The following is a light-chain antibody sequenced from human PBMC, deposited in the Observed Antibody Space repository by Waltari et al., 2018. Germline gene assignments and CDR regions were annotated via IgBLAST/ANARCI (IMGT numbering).Light chain of an antibody. CDR2: NVS. J-gene: IGLJ3*02. Sequence: QSALTQPASVSGSPGQSITISSTGTRSEVGGYNYGPWYQHTPGKAPKLMIYNVSNRPSGVSNRFSGSKSGNTASLTISGLQAEDEADYFCCSYTSSRTWVFGGGTKVTVL. CDR1: RSEVGGYNY. CDR3: CSYTSSRTWV. V-gene: IGLV2-14*03.